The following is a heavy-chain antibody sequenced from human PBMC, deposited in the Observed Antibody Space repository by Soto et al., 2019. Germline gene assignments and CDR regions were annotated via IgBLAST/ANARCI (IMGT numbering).Heavy chain of an antibody. V-gene: IGHV4-59*01. CDR2: IYYSGST. J-gene: IGHJ4*02. CDR1: GGSISSYY. D-gene: IGHD6-6*01. Sequence: SETLSLTCTVSGGSISSYYWSWIRQPPGKGLEWIGYIYYSGSTNYNPSLKSRVTISVDTSKNQFSLKLSSVTAADTAVYYCARVQYSSPSPYYFDYWGQGTLVTVSS. CDR3: ARVQYSSPSPYYFDY.